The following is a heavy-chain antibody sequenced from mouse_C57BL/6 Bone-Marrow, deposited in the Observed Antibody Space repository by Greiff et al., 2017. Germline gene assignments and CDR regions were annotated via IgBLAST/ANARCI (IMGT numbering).Heavy chain of an antibody. CDR3: ASIGSYREHYAMGY. J-gene: IGHJ4*01. D-gene: IGHD2-14*01. Sequence: QVQLQQSGAELVRPGTSVKMSCKASGYTFTNYWIGWVKQRPGHGLEWIGDIYPGGGYTNYNEKFKGKATLTADKSSSTAYMQCSSLTSEDSAIYYGASIGSYREHYAMGYWGQGTSVTVSS. CDR1: GYTFTNYW. CDR2: IYPGGGYT. V-gene: IGHV1-63*01.